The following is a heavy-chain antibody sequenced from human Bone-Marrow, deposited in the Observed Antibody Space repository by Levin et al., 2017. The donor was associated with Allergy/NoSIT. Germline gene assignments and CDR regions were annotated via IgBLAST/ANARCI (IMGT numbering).Heavy chain of an antibody. CDR1: GGTFSSYA. J-gene: IGHJ6*02. CDR3: ASEATSPGYSYAYYYYGMDV. V-gene: IGHV1-69*01. Sequence: PGESLKISCKASGGTFSSYAISWVRQAPGQGLEWMGGIIPIFGTANYAQKFQGRVTITADESTSTAYMELSSLRSEDTAVYYCASEATSPGYSYAYYYYGMDVWGQGTTVTVSS. CDR2: IIPIFGTA. D-gene: IGHD5-18*01.